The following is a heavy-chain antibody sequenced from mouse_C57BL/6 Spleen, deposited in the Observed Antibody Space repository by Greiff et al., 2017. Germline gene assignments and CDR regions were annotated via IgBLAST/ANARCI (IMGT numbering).Heavy chain of an antibody. J-gene: IGHJ4*01. CDR2: IDPSDSYT. CDR3: ARHGNYLYYAMDY. Sequence: QVQLQQPGAELVMPGASVKLSCKASGYTFTSYWMHWVKQRPGQGLEWIGEIDPSDSYTNYNQKVKGKATVTVDKSSSTAYLQLSSLTSEDSAVYYCARHGNYLYYAMDYWGQGTSVTVSS. D-gene: IGHD2-1*01. V-gene: IGHV1-69*01. CDR1: GYTFTSYW.